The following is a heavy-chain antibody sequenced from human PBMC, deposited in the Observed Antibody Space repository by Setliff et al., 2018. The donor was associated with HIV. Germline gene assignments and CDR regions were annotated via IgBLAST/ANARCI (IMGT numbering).Heavy chain of an antibody. CDR2: ISAYNGNT. Sequence: ASVKVSCKASGYTFTTYAISWVRQAPGQGLEWMGWISAYNGNTNYAQKLRGRVTMTTDTSTSTAYMELRSLRSDDTAVYYCANLAYCSGDCYSTGASDIWGQGTMVTVSS. J-gene: IGHJ3*02. CDR3: ANLAYCSGDCYSTGASDI. V-gene: IGHV1-18*01. D-gene: IGHD2-21*01. CDR1: GYTFTTYA.